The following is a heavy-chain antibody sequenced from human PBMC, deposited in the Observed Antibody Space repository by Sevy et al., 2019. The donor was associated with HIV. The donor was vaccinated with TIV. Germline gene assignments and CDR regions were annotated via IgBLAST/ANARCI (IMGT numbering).Heavy chain of an antibody. CDR3: AKGRTTVTTRFDY. Sequence: GGSPRLSCAASGFTFSSYAMTWVRQAPGKGLEWVSAISGSGGSTYYADSVKGRFTISRDNSKNTLYLQMNSLRAEDTAVYYCAKGRTTVTTRFDYWGQGTLVTVSS. V-gene: IGHV3-23*01. J-gene: IGHJ4*02. CDR1: GFTFSSYA. D-gene: IGHD4-17*01. CDR2: ISGSGGST.